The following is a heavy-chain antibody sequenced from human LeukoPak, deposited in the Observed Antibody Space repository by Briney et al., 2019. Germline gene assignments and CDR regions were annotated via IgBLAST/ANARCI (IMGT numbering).Heavy chain of an antibody. J-gene: IGHJ4*02. CDR3: ASWGPIIAHGY. D-gene: IGHD3-10*01. CDR2: ISSGGTT. CDR1: GFPVSSNH. V-gene: IGHV3-53*01. Sequence: GGSLRLSCAVSGFPVSSNHMSWVRQAPGKGLEWVSIISSGGTTYYPDSVKGRFTISRDNSKNTLYLQMNSLRAEDTAVYYCASWGPIIAHGYWGQGTLVTVSS.